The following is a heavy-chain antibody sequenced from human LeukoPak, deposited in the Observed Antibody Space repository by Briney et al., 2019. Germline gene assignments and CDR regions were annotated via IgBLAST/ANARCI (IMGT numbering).Heavy chain of an antibody. CDR1: GFTFSNYA. CDR2: ISYDGSSE. CDR3: TRDTFGTEDY. J-gene: IGHJ4*02. D-gene: IGHD1-14*01. Sequence: GESLRLSCAASGFTFSNYAILWVRQAPGKGLEWVAVISYDGSSENFADSVKGRFTISRDNSKNTLYLQMSSLRVEDTALYYCTRDTFGTEDYWGQGTLVTVSS. V-gene: IGHV3-30-3*01.